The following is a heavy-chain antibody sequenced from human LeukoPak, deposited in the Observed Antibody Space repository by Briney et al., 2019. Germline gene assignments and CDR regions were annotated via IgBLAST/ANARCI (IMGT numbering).Heavy chain of an antibody. J-gene: IGHJ4*02. CDR1: GGSISSNY. V-gene: IGHV4-59*06. CDR2: IYYSGSP. D-gene: IGHD3-10*01. CDR3: AFIWFGESHHFDY. Sequence: PSETLSLTCTVSGGSISSNYWSWIRQPPGKGLEWIGHIYYSGSPYYNPSLKSRLTISVDTSKNQFSLKLSSVTAADTAVYYCAFIWFGESHHFDYWGQGTLVTVSS.